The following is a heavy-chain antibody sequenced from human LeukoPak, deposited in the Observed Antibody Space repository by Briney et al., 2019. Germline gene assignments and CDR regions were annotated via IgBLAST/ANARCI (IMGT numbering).Heavy chain of an antibody. D-gene: IGHD5-18*01. CDR2: IYYSGST. V-gene: IGHV4-39*01. Sequence: SETLSLTCTVSGGSISSSSYYWGWIRQPPGKGLEWIGSIYYSGSTYYNPSLKSRVTISVDTSKNQFSLKLSSVTAADTAVYYCARGSFAASYGMDVWGQGTPVTVSS. CDR3: ARGSFAASYGMDV. J-gene: IGHJ6*02. CDR1: GGSISSSSYY.